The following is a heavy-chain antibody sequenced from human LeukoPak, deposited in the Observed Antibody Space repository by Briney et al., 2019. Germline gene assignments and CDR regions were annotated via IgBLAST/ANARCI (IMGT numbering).Heavy chain of an antibody. CDR2: INPNSGGT. V-gene: IGHV1-2*02. J-gene: IGHJ6*02. Sequence: ASVKVSCKASGYTFTGYYMHWVRQAPGRGLEWMGWINPNSGGTNYAQKFQGRVTMTRDTSISTAYMELSRLRSDDTAVYYCARVGWFGELLPPWYYYGMDVWGQGTTVTVSS. CDR1: GYTFTGYY. D-gene: IGHD3-10*01. CDR3: ARVGWFGELLPPWYYYGMDV.